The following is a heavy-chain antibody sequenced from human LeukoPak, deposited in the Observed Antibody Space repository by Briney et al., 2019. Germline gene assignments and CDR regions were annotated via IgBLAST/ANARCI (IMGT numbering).Heavy chain of an antibody. CDR2: IRFDGTNK. Sequence: GGSLRLSCAASGFTFSSYGMHWVRQAPGKGLEWVSFIRFDGTNKYYADSVKGRFTISRDNSKNTLYLQMNSLRAEDTAVYYCAKAGGKVTTFYIDYNYYMDVWGKGTTVTISS. J-gene: IGHJ6*03. CDR3: AKAGGKVTTFYIDYNYYMDV. V-gene: IGHV3-30*02. CDR1: GFTFSSYG. D-gene: IGHD2/OR15-2a*01.